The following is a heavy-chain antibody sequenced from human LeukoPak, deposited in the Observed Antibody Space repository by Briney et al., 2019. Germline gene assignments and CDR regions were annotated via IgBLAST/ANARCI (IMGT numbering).Heavy chain of an antibody. CDR2: ISSSGSTI. CDR1: GFTFSSYE. V-gene: IGHV3-48*03. Sequence: GGSLRLSCAASGFTFSSYEMNWVRQAPGKGLEWVSYISSSGSTIYYADSVKGRFTISRDNAKNSLYLQMNSLRAEDTAVYYCAREVAAAGIRIAFDIWGQGTMVTVPS. D-gene: IGHD6-13*01. J-gene: IGHJ3*02. CDR3: AREVAAAGIRIAFDI.